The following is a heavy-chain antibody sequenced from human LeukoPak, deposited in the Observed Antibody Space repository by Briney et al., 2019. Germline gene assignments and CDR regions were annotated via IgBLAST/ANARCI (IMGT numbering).Heavy chain of an antibody. CDR3: ARDRLFSITIFGPNFDY. CDR2: INPNSGGT. D-gene: IGHD3-3*01. CDR1: GYTFTGYY. J-gene: IGHJ4*02. Sequence: ASVKVSCKASGYTFTGYYMHWVRQAPGQGLEWMGWINPNSGGTNYAQKLQGRVTMTTDTSTSTAYMELRSLRSDDTAVYYCARDRLFSITIFGPNFDYWGQGTLVTVSS. V-gene: IGHV1-2*02.